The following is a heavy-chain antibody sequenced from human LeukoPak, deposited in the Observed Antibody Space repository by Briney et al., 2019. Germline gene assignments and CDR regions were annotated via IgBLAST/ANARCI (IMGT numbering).Heavy chain of an antibody. CDR1: GGSISSYY. Sequence: PSETLSLTCTVSGGSISSYYWSWIRQPAGKGLEWIGRIYTSGSTNYNPSLKSRVTISVDTSKNQFSLKLSSVTAADTAVYYCARGLYSNYAYYYYYYMDVWGKGTTVTVSS. CDR3: ARGLYSNYAYYYYYYMDV. J-gene: IGHJ6*03. D-gene: IGHD4-11*01. V-gene: IGHV4-4*07. CDR2: IYTSGST.